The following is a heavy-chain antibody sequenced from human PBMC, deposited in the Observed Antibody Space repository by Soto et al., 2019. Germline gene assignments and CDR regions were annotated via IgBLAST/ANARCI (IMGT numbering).Heavy chain of an antibody. V-gene: IGHV1-2*02. J-gene: IGHJ4*01. CDR3: ARSIAARRTVDY. Sequence: ASVKVSCKASGYTFTAYYMHWVRQAPGQGLEWMGWVNPNSGGTNYAQKFQGRVTMTRDTSITTAYMELSRLRSDDTAVYYCARSIAARRTVDYWGQGTLVTVSS. CDR2: VNPNSGGT. CDR1: GYTFTAYY. D-gene: IGHD6-6*01.